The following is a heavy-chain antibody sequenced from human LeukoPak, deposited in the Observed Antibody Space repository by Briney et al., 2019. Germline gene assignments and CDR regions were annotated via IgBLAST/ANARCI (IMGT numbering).Heavy chain of an antibody. CDR3: ARGNSGYDY. CDR1: GFTFSSYG. D-gene: IGHD3-22*01. Sequence: GGSLRLSCAASGFTFSSYGMSWVRQAPGKGREWVSGISGSGGSKQYADSVKGRFTISRDNSKNTLYLQMNSLRAEDTAVYYCARGNSGYDYWGQGTLVTVSS. V-gene: IGHV3-23*01. CDR2: ISGSGGSK. J-gene: IGHJ4*02.